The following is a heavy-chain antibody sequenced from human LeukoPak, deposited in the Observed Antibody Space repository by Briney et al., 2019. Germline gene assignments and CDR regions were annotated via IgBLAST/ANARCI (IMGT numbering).Heavy chain of an antibody. V-gene: IGHV3-21*01. D-gene: IGHD6-19*01. CDR1: GFTFSSYR. CDR3: AMVVAGTGLLDY. J-gene: IGHJ4*02. CDR2: ISSSSSYI. Sequence: GSLRLSCAASGFTFSSYRMNWVRQAPGKGLEWVSSISSSSSYIYYADSVKGRFTISRDNAKNSLYLQMNSLRAEDTAVYYCAMVVAGTGLLDYWGQGTLVTVSS.